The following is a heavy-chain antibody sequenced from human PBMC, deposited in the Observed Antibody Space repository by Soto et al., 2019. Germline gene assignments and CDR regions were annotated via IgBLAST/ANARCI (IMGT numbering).Heavy chain of an antibody. CDR3: VRDGGVYDYRPFDY. J-gene: IGHJ4*02. V-gene: IGHV1-69*12. Sequence: QVQLVQSGAEVKKPGSSVKVSCKASGGTFSSYAISWVRQAPGQGLEWMGGIIPIFGTANYAQKFQGRVTITADEGTSTAYMGLSSLRSEDTAVYYCVRDGGVYDYRPFDYWGQGTLVTVSS. D-gene: IGHD4-4*01. CDR2: IIPIFGTA. CDR1: GGTFSSYA.